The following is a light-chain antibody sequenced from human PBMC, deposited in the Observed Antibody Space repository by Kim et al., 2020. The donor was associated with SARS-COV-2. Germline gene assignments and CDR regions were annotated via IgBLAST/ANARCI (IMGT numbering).Light chain of an antibody. CDR3: QQYDNLPYT. Sequence: SASVGDRVTITCQASQDISNYLNWYQQKPVKAPKLLIYDASNLETGVPSRFSGSGSGTDFTFPISSLQPEDIATYYCQQYDNLPYTFGQGTKLEI. CDR1: QDISNY. V-gene: IGKV1-33*01. J-gene: IGKJ2*01. CDR2: DAS.